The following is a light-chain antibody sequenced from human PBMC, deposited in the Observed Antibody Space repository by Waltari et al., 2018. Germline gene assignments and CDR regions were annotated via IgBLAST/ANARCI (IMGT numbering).Light chain of an antibody. V-gene: IGLV1-51*01. Sequence: QSVLTQPPSVSAPPGQKVTLSCSGRSSHILNSYVSWYQQPPGTAPKPLIYENNRRPSGIPDRFSCSKSGTSATLDITGLQTGDEGDYYCGSWDTSLNTGVFGGGTKLTVL. J-gene: IGLJ3*02. CDR3: GSWDTSLNTGV. CDR1: SSHILNSY. CDR2: ENN.